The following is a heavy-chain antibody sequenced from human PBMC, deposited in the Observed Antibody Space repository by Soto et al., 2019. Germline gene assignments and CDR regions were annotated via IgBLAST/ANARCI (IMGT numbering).Heavy chain of an antibody. CDR1: GFTFSSYG. V-gene: IGHV3-30*18. CDR3: AKEGGLSGSYYISSSYYFDY. D-gene: IGHD1-26*01. CDR2: ISYDGSNT. Sequence: GGSLRHACGDSGFTFSSYGIHWMRQAPGEGLEWVAIISYDGSNTYYADSVKGRFTISRDNSKNTLYLQMNSLRAEDTSVYYCAKEGGLSGSYYISSSYYFDYWGQGTLVTVSS. J-gene: IGHJ4*02.